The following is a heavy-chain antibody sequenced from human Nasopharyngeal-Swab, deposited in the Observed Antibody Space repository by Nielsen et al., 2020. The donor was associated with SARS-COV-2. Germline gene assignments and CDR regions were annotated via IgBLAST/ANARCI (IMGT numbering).Heavy chain of an antibody. J-gene: IGHJ5*02. Sequence: SETLSLTCAVYGGSFSGYYWSWIRQSPGKGLEWIGEVNHSGSTNYNPSLKSRVTISVDTSKNQFSLKLSSVTAADTAVYYCARVADCSGGSCDGWFDPWGQGTLVTVSS. V-gene: IGHV4-34*01. CDR2: VNHSGST. CDR1: GGSFSGYY. CDR3: ARVADCSGGSCDGWFDP. D-gene: IGHD2-15*01.